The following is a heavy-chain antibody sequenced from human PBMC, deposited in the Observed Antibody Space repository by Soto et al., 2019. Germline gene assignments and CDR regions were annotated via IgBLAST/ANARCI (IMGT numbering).Heavy chain of an antibody. V-gene: IGHV1-69*01. J-gene: IGHJ4*02. Sequence: QVQLVQSGAEVKKPGSSVKVSCKASGGTFSSYAISWVRQAPGQGLEWMGGIIPIFGTANYAQKFQGRDTITADESTSTAYMELSSLRSEDTAVYYCASGAAYYYGSGSYCPFDYWGQGTLVTVSS. CDR2: IIPIFGTA. CDR3: ASGAAYYYGSGSYCPFDY. CDR1: GGTFSSYA. D-gene: IGHD3-10*01.